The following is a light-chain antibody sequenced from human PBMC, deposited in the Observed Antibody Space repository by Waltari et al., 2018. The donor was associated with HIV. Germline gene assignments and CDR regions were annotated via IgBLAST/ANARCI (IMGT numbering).Light chain of an antibody. J-gene: IGKJ3*01. CDR3: QLRSTWPRT. Sequence: EIVLTQSPATLSLSPGERATLSCRASQSVSSYLAWYQQKPGQAPRLLIYDVSNRATGIPARFSGSGSGTDFTLTISSLEPEDFAVYYCQLRSTWPRTFGPGTKVDIK. CDR1: QSVSSY. V-gene: IGKV3-11*01. CDR2: DVS.